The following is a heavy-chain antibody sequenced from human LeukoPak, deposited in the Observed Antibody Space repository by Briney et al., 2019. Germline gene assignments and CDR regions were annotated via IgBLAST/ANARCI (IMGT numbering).Heavy chain of an antibody. CDR3: AGGEPLKALDY. Sequence: SETLSLTCAVYGGSFSGYYWSLIRQPPGKGLEWIGEINHSGSTNYNPSLKSRVTISVDTSKNQFSLKLSSVTAADTAVYYCAGGEPLKALDYWGQGTLVTVSS. V-gene: IGHV4-34*01. CDR1: GGSFSGYY. D-gene: IGHD1-26*01. CDR2: INHSGST. J-gene: IGHJ4*02.